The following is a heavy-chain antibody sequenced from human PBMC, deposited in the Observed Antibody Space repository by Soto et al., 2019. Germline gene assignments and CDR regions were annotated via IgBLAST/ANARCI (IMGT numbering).Heavy chain of an antibody. J-gene: IGHJ3*02. CDR3: ASANFTPPLWFGVGPEDDAFDI. CDR1: GGTFSSYA. Sequence: ASVKVSCKASGGTFSSYAISWVRQAPGQGLGWMGGIIPIFGTAYYAQQFQGRVTITADGSTSTAYMELSSLRSEDTAVYYCASANFTPPLWFGVGPEDDAFDIWGQATMVTVSS. CDR2: IIPIFGTA. V-gene: IGHV1-69*13. D-gene: IGHD3-10*01.